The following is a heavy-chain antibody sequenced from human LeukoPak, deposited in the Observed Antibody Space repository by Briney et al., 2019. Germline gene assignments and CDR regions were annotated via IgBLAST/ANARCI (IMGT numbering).Heavy chain of an antibody. V-gene: IGHV1-8*03. Sequence: ASVKVSCKASGYTFTSYDINWVRQATGQGLEWMEWMNPNSGNTGYAQKFQGRVTISRNTSISTAYMELSSLRSEDTAMYYCTRGWRGRRGSDGYYFDYWGQGTLVTVSS. CDR2: MNPNSGNT. CDR3: TRGWRGRRGSDGYYFDY. CDR1: GYTFTSYD. J-gene: IGHJ4*02. D-gene: IGHD1-26*01.